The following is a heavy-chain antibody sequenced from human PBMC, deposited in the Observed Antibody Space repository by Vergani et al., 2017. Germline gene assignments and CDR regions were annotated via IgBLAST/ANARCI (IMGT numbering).Heavy chain of an antibody. Sequence: QVQLQESGPGLVKPSGTLSLTCAVSGGSISSSNWWSWVRQPPGKGLEWIGEIYHSGSTTYNPSLKSRVTISVDKSKNQFSLKLSSVTAADTAVYYWAYSGSYSYYYMDVWGKGTTVTVSS. CDR2: IYHSGST. D-gene: IGHD3-10*01. CDR1: GGSISSSNW. CDR3: AYSGSYSYYYMDV. V-gene: IGHV4-4*02. J-gene: IGHJ6*03.